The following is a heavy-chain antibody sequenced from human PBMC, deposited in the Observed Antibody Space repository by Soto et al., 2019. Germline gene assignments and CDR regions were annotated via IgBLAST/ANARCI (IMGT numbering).Heavy chain of an antibody. V-gene: IGHV4-59*08. CDR2: IYYSGST. J-gene: IGHJ6*03. CDR3: ARQPYYYYYMDV. Sequence: QVQLQESGPGLVKPSETLSLTCTVSGGSISNYYWSWIRQPPGKGLEWIGYIYYSGSTNYNPSLMSRVTISVDTSKNQFSLKLSSVTAADTAVYYCARQPYYYYYMDVWGKGTTVTVSS. CDR1: GGSISNYY.